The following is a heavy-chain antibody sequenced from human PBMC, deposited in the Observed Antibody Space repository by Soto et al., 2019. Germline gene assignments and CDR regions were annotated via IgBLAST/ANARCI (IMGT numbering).Heavy chain of an antibody. J-gene: IGHJ1*01. CDR2: VSFDGTNK. V-gene: IGHV3-30*18. CDR3: ANGDSSGFEYFQS. D-gene: IGHD3-22*01. Sequence: QVQLVESGGGVVQPGMTLRLSCTASGFTFSSHGMHWVRQAPGKGLEWVAVVSFDGTNKNYADSVRGRFTISRDKSKNTLYLQMSSLRAEDTAVYYCANGDSSGFEYFQSWGQGTLVTVSS. CDR1: GFTFSSHG.